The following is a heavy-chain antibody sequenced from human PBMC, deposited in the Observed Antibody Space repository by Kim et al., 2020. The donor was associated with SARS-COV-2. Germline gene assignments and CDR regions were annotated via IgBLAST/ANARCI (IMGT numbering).Heavy chain of an antibody. V-gene: IGHV5-51*01. CDR2: IYPGDSDT. CDR3: ARLGNGLGDTILPHWYFDL. D-gene: IGHD3-16*01. Sequence: GGSLKISCKGSGYSFTSYWIGWVRQMPGKGLEWMGIIYPGDSDTRYSPSFQGQVTISADKSISTAYLQWSSLKASDTAMYYCARLGNGLGDTILPHWYFDLWGRGTLVTVSS. CDR1: GYSFTSYW. J-gene: IGHJ2*01.